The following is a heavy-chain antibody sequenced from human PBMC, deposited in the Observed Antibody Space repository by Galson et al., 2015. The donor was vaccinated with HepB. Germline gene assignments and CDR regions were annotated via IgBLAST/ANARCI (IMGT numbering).Heavy chain of an antibody. CDR3: ATRPSPRVDAFEI. Sequence: SLRLSCAASGFTFSDYWIHWVRQTPGKGLVWVSRINTDGSATEYADSVRGRFTISRDNAKDTLHLQMNSLRAEDTAVYYCATRPSPRVDAFEIWGQGTMVTVSS. CDR1: GFTFSDYW. CDR2: INTDGSAT. D-gene: IGHD3-10*01. J-gene: IGHJ3*02. V-gene: IGHV3-74*03.